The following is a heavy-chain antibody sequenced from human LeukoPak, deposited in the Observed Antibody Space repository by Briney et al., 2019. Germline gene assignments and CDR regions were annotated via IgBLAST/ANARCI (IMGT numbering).Heavy chain of an antibody. V-gene: IGHV3-48*03. CDR1: GFTFSSYE. CDR3: ARDLKGRDLRAFDI. Sequence: PGGALRLSCAASGFTFSSYEMNWVRQAPGKGLEWVSYISSSGSTIYYADSVKGRFTISRDNAKISLYLQMNSLRAEDTAVYYCARDLKGRDLRAFDIWGQGTMVTVSS. CDR2: ISSSGSTI. J-gene: IGHJ3*02. D-gene: IGHD2-21*01.